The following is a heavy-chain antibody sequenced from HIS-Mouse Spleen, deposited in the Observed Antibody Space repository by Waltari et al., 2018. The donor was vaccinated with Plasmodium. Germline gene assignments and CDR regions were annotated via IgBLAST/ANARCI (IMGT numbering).Heavy chain of an antibody. D-gene: IGHD1-7*01. CDR2: IYYSGST. Sequence: QLQLQESGPGLVKPSETLSLTCTVSGGSISSSSYYWGWLSQPPGKGREWIGSIYYSGSTYYNPSLKSRVTISVDTSKNQFSLKLSSVTAADTAVYYCARDRITGTSYFDYWGQGTLVTVSS. J-gene: IGHJ4*02. CDR3: ARDRITGTSYFDY. V-gene: IGHV4-39*07. CDR1: GGSISSSSYY.